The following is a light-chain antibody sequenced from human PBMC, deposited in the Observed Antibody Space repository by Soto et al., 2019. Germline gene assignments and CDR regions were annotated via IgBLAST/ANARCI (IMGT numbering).Light chain of an antibody. J-gene: IGKJ5*01. CDR3: QQLNSYPIT. CDR1: QDIANF. Sequence: DIQMTQSPSSLSASVGDRVSITCRASQDIANFLAWYQHKAGKVPTLLIYAASTLQSGVPSRFSGSASGTDFTLTISSLQPEDFATYYCQQLNSYPITFGQGTRLEIK. V-gene: IGKV1-27*01. CDR2: AAS.